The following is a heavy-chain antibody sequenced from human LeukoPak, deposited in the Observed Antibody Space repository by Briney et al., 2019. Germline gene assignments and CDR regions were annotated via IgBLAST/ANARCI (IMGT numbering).Heavy chain of an antibody. J-gene: IGHJ4*02. CDR1: GYTFTSYY. Sequence: GASVKVSCKASGYTFTSYYLHWVRQAPGQGLEWMGVITASGGGTTYAQKFQSRVTMTRDTSISTAYMELSRLGSDDTAVYYCAREGGEWLFPSDYWGQGTLVTVSS. D-gene: IGHD3-3*01. CDR3: AREGGEWLFPSDY. V-gene: IGHV1-46*01. CDR2: ITASGGGT.